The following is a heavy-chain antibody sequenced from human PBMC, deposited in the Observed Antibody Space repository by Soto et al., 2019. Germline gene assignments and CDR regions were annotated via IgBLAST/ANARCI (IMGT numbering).Heavy chain of an antibody. CDR1: GFTLSNYE. CDR3: ARDRGGLSGADV. J-gene: IGHJ6*01. D-gene: IGHD1-26*01. Sequence: GGSLRLSCAGSGFTLSNYEMNWVRQAPGNGLEWVSYISTGGSSIYYADSVKGRFTIARDNGKNSVYLQMSSLRAEDTATYYCARDRGGLSGADVWRRGTTVAVCS. V-gene: IGHV3-48*03. CDR2: ISTGGSSI.